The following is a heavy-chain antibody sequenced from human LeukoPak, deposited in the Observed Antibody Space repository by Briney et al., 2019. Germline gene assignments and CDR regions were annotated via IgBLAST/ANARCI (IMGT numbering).Heavy chain of an antibody. V-gene: IGHV1-2*02. CDR3: ARDMGSTNAFHI. CDR1: GYTFTLYY. Sequence: ASVKVSCKASGYTFTLYYIHWVRQAPGQGLEWMGWINPNNGGTKYVQKFQGRVTMTRDTSISTAYMELSRLKSDDTAVYYCARDMGSTNAFHIWGQGTMVTVSS. D-gene: IGHD1-26*01. J-gene: IGHJ3*02. CDR2: INPNNGGT.